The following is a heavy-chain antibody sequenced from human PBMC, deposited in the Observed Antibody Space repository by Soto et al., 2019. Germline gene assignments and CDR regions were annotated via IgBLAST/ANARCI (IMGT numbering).Heavy chain of an antibody. J-gene: IGHJ2*01. D-gene: IGHD4-17*01. Sequence: QITLKESGPTLVKPTQTLTLTCTFSGFSLSTSGVGVGWIRQPPGKALEWLALIYWDDDKRYSPSLKSRLTITKDTSKNQVVLTMTNMDPVDTATYYCAHSSANDYCDYVYFDLWGRGTLVTVSS. CDR1: GFSLSTSGVG. CDR2: IYWDDDK. CDR3: AHSSANDYCDYVYFDL. V-gene: IGHV2-5*02.